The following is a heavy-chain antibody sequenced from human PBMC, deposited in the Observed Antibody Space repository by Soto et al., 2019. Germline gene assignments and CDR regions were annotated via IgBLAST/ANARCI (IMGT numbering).Heavy chain of an antibody. CDR1: GGSISDHY. V-gene: IGHV4-59*11. CDR3: ARGTYGSGDLHYYYGMDV. J-gene: IGHJ6*02. Sequence: SETLSLTCTVSGGSISDHYWSWIRQPPGKGLEWIGYIFYTGYTTYNPSLKSRATISVDRSKNQFSLKLSSVTAADTAVYYCARGTYGSGDLHYYYGMDVWGQGTTVTVSS. D-gene: IGHD3-10*01. CDR2: IFYTGYT.